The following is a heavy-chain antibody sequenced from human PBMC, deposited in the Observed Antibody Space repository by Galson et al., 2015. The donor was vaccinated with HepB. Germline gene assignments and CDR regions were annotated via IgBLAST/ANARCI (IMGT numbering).Heavy chain of an antibody. CDR2: INPSGGST. CDR3: ARADIDIGSYYYYMDV. CDR1: GYTFTSYY. D-gene: IGHD5-12*01. V-gene: IGHV1-46*03. J-gene: IGHJ6*03. Sequence: SVKVSCKASGYTFTSYYIHWVRQTPGQGLEWMGVINPSGGSTTYAQKSQGRVTMTRDTSTSTVYMELSSLRSEDTAVYYCARADIDIGSYYYYMDVWGRGTTVTVSS.